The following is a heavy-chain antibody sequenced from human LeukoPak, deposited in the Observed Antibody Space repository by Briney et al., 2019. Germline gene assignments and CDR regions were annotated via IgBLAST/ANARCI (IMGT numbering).Heavy chain of an antibody. CDR2: ISSSRSIM. V-gene: IGHV3-48*01. CDR1: GFIFSYYD. J-gene: IGHJ4*02. CDR3: ARHNQGSPDY. Sequence: GGSLRLSCVASGFIFSYYDMDWVRQAPGKGLEWISYISSSRSIMYYADSVLGRLTVSRDNAENTLYLQMNSLRGDDTAVYYCARHNQGSPDYWGQGTLVTVSS.